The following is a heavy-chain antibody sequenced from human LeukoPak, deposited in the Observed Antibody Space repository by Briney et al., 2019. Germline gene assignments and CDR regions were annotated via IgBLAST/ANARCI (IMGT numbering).Heavy chain of an antibody. CDR2: DSNNGNI. D-gene: IGHD7-27*01. CDR1: GSSISSHS. J-gene: IGHJ4*02. Sequence: PSETLSLTCTVSGSSISSHSWGWIRHPPGKGLEWIGYDSNNGNINYNPALKSRVTISADTSKRQISLNLRSVTAADTAVYYCARDNWGSLDYWGQGTLVTVSS. CDR3: ARDNWGSLDY. V-gene: IGHV4-59*11.